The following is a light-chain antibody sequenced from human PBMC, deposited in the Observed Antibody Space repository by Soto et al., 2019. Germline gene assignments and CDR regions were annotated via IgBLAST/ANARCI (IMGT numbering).Light chain of an antibody. CDR2: GAS. J-gene: IGKJ1*01. V-gene: IGKV3-20*01. Sequence: EIVLTQSPGTLSLSPGERATLSCRASQSVSSSYLAWYQQKPGQAPRLLIYGASSSATGIPDRFSGSGSGTDFTLTISRLEPEDCAVYYCQQDGSSRMFGQETKVEIK. CDR1: QSVSSSY. CDR3: QQDGSSRM.